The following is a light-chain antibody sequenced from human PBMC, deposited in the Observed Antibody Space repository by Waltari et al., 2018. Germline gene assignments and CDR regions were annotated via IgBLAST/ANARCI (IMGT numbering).Light chain of an antibody. V-gene: IGLV2-23*01. CDR3: CSYTAGSTWV. Sequence: GQSITISCTGTSSDVGSYNLVSWYPQHPGKAPKLMIYEGSKRPSGVSNRFSGSKSGNTASLTISGLQAEDEADYYCCSYTAGSTWVFGGGTKLTVL. J-gene: IGLJ3*02. CDR1: SSDVGSYNL. CDR2: EGS.